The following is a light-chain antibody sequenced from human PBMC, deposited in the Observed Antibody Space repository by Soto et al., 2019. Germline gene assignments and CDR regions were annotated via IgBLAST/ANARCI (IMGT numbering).Light chain of an antibody. CDR2: AAS. CDR1: QGISNF. CDR3: QQTYSIPPT. Sequence: DIRMTQSPSSLSASVGDRVTITCRASQGISNFLMWYQQISGRAPRLLISAASTLESGVPPRFSGRGSGTEFSLTINSLQPEDFATYYGQQTYSIPPTFGGGTKVEMK. V-gene: IGKV1-39*01. J-gene: IGKJ4*01.